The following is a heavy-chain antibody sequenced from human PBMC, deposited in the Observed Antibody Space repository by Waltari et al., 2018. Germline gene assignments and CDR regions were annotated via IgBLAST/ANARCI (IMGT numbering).Heavy chain of an antibody. CDR1: GLTLGISS. CDR3: ARPGNPAPLGY. Sequence: EVPLVDSGGNLVQRGGSLRPSWVVSGLTLGISSIKCVRQTPGKGLQWIAYIRTSSTVTQYADSVKGRFTISRDNVKNSLYLQMSSLRDEDTGVYYCARPGNPAPLGYWGQGTLVIVSS. J-gene: IGHJ4*02. CDR2: IRTSSTVT. D-gene: IGHD3-16*01. V-gene: IGHV3-48*02.